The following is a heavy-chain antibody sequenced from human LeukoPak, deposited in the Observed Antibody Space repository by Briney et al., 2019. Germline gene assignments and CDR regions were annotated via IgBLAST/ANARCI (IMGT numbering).Heavy chain of an antibody. D-gene: IGHD6-6*01. CDR3: ELAARPQPPDY. CDR2: IYYSGST. Sequence: SETLSLTCTVSGGSISSSSYYWGWIRQPPGKGLEWIGSIYYSGSTYYNPSLKSRVTISVDTSKNQFSLKLSSVTAADTAVYYCELAARPQPPDYWGQGTLVTVSS. J-gene: IGHJ4*02. CDR1: GGSISSSSYY. V-gene: IGHV4-39*07.